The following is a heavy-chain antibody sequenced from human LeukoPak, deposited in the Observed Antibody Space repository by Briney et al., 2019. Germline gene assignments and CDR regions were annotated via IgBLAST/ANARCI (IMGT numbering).Heavy chain of an antibody. CDR3: AKDGTMVRGVQYYYYGMDV. D-gene: IGHD3-10*01. CDR1: GFTFSSYA. V-gene: IGHV3-23*01. Sequence: PGGSLRLSCAASGFTFSSYAMSWVRQAPGKGLEWVSAISGSGGSTYYADSVKGRFTISRDNFKNTLYLQMNSLRAEDTAVYYCAKDGTMVRGVQYYYYGMDVWGQGTTVTVSS. J-gene: IGHJ6*02. CDR2: ISGSGGST.